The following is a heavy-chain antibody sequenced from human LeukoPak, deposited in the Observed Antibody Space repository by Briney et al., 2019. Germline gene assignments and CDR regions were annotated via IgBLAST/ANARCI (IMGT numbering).Heavy chain of an antibody. CDR3: ARVTRYYFDY. CDR1: SGSFSGYY. CDR2: IYYSGST. Sequence: SETLSLTCAVYSGSFSGYYWTWFRQPPGKGLEWIGSIYYSGSTYYNPSLKSRVTISVDTSKNQFSLKLSSVTAADTAVYYCARVTRYYFDYWGQGTLVTVSS. D-gene: IGHD3-3*01. V-gene: IGHV4-34*01. J-gene: IGHJ4*02.